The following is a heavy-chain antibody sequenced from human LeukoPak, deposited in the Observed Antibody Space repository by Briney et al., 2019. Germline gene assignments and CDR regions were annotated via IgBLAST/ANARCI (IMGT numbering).Heavy chain of an antibody. CDR2: ISGSGGST. CDR1: GFTFSSYA. V-gene: IGHV3-23*01. CDR3: ARDQXTGXLDV. Sequence: PGGSLRLSCAASGFTFSSYAMSWVRQAPGEGLEWVSAISGSGGSTYYADSVKGRFTISRDNAKNTVSLHMTSLRVDDTAIYYCARDQXTGXLDVWGQGTTVTVSS. J-gene: IGHJ6*01.